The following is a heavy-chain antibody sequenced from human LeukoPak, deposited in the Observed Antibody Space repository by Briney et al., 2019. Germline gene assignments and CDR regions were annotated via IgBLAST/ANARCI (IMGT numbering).Heavy chain of an antibody. CDR3: ATAQTTVTRGAFDY. J-gene: IGHJ4*02. CDR2: FDPEDGET. D-gene: IGHD4-17*01. Sequence: ASVKVSCKVSGYTLTELSMHWVRQAPGKGLEWMGGFDPEDGETIYAQKFQGRVTMTEDTSTDTAYMELSGLRSEDTAVYYCATAQTTVTRGAFDYWGQGTLVTVSS. V-gene: IGHV1-24*01. CDR1: GYTLTELS.